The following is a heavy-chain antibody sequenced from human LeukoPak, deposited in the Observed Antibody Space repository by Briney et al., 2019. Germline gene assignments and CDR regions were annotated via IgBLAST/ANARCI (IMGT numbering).Heavy chain of an antibody. CDR1: GYTFTSYG. V-gene: IGHV1-18*01. CDR2: ISAYNGNT. D-gene: IGHD6-19*01. CDR3: ARGGYEEYSSGWSFDY. J-gene: IGHJ4*02. Sequence: GASVKVSCTASGYTFTSYGISWVRQAPGQGLEWMGWISAYNGNTNYAQKLQGRVTMTTDTSTSTAYMELRSLRSDDTAVYYCARGGYEEYSSGWSFDYWGQGTLVTVSS.